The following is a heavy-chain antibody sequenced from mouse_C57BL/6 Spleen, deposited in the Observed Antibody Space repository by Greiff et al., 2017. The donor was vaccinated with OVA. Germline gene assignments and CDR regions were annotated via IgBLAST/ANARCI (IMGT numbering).Heavy chain of an antibody. Sequence: QVQLQQPGTELVKPGASVKLSCKASGYTFTSYWMHWVKQRPGQGLEWIGNINPSNGGTNYNEKVKSKATLTVDKSSSTAYMQLSSLTSEDAAGYYCARPFYDRDWYFEVWGTGTTVTVSS. CDR3: ARPFYDRDWYFEV. D-gene: IGHD2-12*01. CDR2: INPSNGGT. V-gene: IGHV1-53*01. CDR1: GYTFTSYW. J-gene: IGHJ1*03.